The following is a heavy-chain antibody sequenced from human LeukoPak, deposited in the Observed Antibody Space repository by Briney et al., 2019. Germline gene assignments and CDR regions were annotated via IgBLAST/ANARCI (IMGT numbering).Heavy chain of an antibody. CDR3: TREGGYCSGGSCLYGMDV. V-gene: IGHV1-46*01. D-gene: IGHD2-15*01. CDR1: GYTFTSYY. J-gene: IGHJ6*02. Sequence: ASVKVSCKASGYTFTSYYMHWVRHPPEQGLEWMGIINPSGGSTSYAQKFQGRINMTRDTSTSAVYMELSSLRSEDTAVYYCTREGGYCSGGSCLYGMDVWGQGTTVTVSS. CDR2: INPSGGST.